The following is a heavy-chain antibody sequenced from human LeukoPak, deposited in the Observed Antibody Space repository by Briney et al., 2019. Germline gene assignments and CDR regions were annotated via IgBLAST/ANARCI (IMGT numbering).Heavy chain of an antibody. V-gene: IGHV4-4*07. CDR1: GGSISSYY. J-gene: IGHJ6*02. Sequence: SETLPLTCTVSGGSISSYYWSWIRQPAGKGLEWIGRIYTSGSTNYNPSLKSRVTMSVDTSKNQFSLKLSSVTAADTAVYYCARYNGGVNDYYDFWSGYLGNYYYYYGMDVWGQGTTVTVSS. D-gene: IGHD3-3*01. CDR2: IYTSGST. CDR3: ARYNGGVNDYYDFWSGYLGNYYYYYGMDV.